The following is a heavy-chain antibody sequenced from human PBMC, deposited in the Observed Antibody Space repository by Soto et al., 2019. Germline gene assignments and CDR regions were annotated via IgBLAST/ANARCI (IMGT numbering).Heavy chain of an antibody. CDR1: GFTFSSFP. Sequence: GGSLRLSCAASGFTFSSFPMHWVRQAPGKGLEYVSAISSSGGSTYYANSVKGRFTISRDNSKNTLYLQMGSLKPEDMAVYYCARGQGYCSGGNCYSYYYSGLDVWGQGTTVTVSS. J-gene: IGHJ6*02. D-gene: IGHD2-15*01. CDR2: ISSSGGST. V-gene: IGHV3-64*01. CDR3: ARGQGYCSGGNCYSYYYSGLDV.